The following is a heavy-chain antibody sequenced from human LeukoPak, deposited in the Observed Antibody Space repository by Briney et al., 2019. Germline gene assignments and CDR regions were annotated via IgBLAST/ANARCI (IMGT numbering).Heavy chain of an antibody. D-gene: IGHD3-22*01. Sequence: PGGSLRLSCAASGFTFSSYSMNWVRQAPGKGLEWVSSISSSSYIYYADSVKGRFTISRDNAKNSLYLQMNSLRAEDTAVYYCAATYSSGYYYFGYWGQGTLVTVSS. V-gene: IGHV3-21*01. CDR3: AATYSSGYYYFGY. CDR1: GFTFSSYS. CDR2: ISSSSYI. J-gene: IGHJ4*02.